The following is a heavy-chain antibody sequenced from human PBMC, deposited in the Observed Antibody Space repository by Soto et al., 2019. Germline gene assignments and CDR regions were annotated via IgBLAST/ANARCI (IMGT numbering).Heavy chain of an antibody. Sequence: GGSLRLSCAASGFTFSSYGMHWVRQAPGKGLEWVAVIWYDGSNKYYADSVKGRFTISRDNSKNTLYLQMNSLRAEDTAVYYCARQAAWFGELFSFFDYWGQGTLVTVSS. CDR3: ARQAAWFGELFSFFDY. V-gene: IGHV3-33*01. CDR2: IWYDGSNK. CDR1: GFTFSSYG. D-gene: IGHD3-10*01. J-gene: IGHJ4*02.